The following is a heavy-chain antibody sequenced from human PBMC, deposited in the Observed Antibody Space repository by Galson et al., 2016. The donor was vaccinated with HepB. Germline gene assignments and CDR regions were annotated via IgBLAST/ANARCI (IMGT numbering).Heavy chain of an antibody. CDR3: ARGLSPKRAVGYFDP. V-gene: IGHV1-69*13. CDR1: GGTFNSYT. J-gene: IGHJ5*02. D-gene: IGHD6-13*01. Sequence: SVKVSCKASGGTFNSYTISWVRQAAGQGLEWMGGTIPVFGTPDYAQKVQGRLTITGDESTNTVYMERNSLRSEDTAVYYCARGLSPKRAVGYFDPWGQGTLVTVSS. CDR2: TIPVFGTP.